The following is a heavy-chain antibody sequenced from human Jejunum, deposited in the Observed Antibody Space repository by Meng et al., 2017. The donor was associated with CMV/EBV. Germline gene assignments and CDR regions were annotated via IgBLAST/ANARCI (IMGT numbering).Heavy chain of an antibody. V-gene: IGHV3-21*01. CDR2: ITNTGSRI. D-gene: IGHD4-11*01. CDR1: GFNFGGYS. J-gene: IGHJ4*02. Sequence: SCAASGFNFGGYSMSWVRQAPGKGLEWVASITNTGSRIYYGDSVKDRFTISRDNAENSLYLQMNSLRPEDTAVYYCARDNDFTNYYWGQGTLVTVSS. CDR3: ARDNDFTNYY.